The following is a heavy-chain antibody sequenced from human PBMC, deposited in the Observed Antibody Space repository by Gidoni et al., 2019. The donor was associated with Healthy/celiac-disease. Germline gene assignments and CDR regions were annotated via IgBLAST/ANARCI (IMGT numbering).Heavy chain of an antibody. CDR2: IKQDGSGK. CDR1: GFTFSTYW. D-gene: IGHD5-18*01. CDR3: ARVGYSYEKVWTTGEPGGGMDV. V-gene: IGHV3-7*03. Sequence: EVQLVESGGGLVQPGGSLRLSCAASGFTFSTYWMIWVRQAPGKGLDRVANIKQDGSGKYYVDSVKGRFTISRDNAKNSLYLQMNSLRAEDTAVYYCARVGYSYEKVWTTGEPGGGMDVWGQGTTVTVSS. J-gene: IGHJ6*02.